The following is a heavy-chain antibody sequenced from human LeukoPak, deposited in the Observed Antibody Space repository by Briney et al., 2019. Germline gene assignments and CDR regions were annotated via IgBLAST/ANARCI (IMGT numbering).Heavy chain of an antibody. V-gene: IGHV4-59*01. J-gene: IGHJ6*03. CDR2: IYYSGST. D-gene: IGHD3-22*01. CDR3: ARETYYQDSSGYSYYHHYYMDV. Sequence: SETLSLICTVSGGFISSYYWNWLRQPPGKGLEWIRYIYYSGSTNYNSSLKSRVIISVDTSKNQFSLKLSSVTGADTAVYYCARETYYQDSSGYSYYHHYYMDVWGKGTTVTVSS. CDR1: GGFISSYY.